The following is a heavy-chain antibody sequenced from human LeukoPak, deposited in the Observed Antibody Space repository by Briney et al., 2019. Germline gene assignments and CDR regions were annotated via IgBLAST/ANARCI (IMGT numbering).Heavy chain of an antibody. CDR3: ARGNDYGGKGAFEI. J-gene: IGHJ3*02. Sequence: PSETLSLTCTVSGASISSYYWSWIRQPPGKGLEWIGYIYYSESTNYNPSLKSRVTMSVDTSENQFSLKLSSVTAADTAVYYCARGNDYGGKGAFEIWGQGTMVTVSS. D-gene: IGHD4-23*01. V-gene: IGHV4-59*08. CDR2: IYYSEST. CDR1: GASISSYY.